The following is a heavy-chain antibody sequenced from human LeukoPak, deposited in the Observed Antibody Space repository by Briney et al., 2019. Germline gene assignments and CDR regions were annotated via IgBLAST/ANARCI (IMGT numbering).Heavy chain of an antibody. Sequence: GGSLRLSCAASGFTVITNDMTWVGQAPGKGREWGSVLYSDGNTKYADSVQGRFTISRDNSKNTLYLEMNSLSPDDTAVYYCARGVEPLAANTLAYWGQGTLVTVSS. J-gene: IGHJ4*02. CDR2: LYSDGNT. CDR1: GFTVITND. CDR3: ARGVEPLAANTLAY. D-gene: IGHD1-14*01. V-gene: IGHV3-53*01.